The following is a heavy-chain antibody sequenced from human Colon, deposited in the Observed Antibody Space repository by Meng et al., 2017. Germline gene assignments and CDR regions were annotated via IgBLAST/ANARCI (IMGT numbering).Heavy chain of an antibody. D-gene: IGHD2-15*01. V-gene: IGHV2-5*02. CDR2: IYWDDDA. CDR3: AHGVVASATLGAWFDS. Sequence: QITLKEFGPTLVKPTQTLTLTCSFSGFSLNTDGVAVGWIRQPPGKAPEWLALIYWDDDARYSPSLKNRLSTTQDAAKNQVVLTMTSMESVDTATYFCAHGVVASATLGAWFDSWGQGTLVTVSS. CDR1: GFSLNTDGVA. J-gene: IGHJ5*01.